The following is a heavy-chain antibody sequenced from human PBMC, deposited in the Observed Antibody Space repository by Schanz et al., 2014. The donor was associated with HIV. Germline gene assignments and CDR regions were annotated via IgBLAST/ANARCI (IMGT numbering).Heavy chain of an antibody. CDR1: GYTFSSYG. J-gene: IGHJ4*02. D-gene: IGHD3-22*01. V-gene: IGHV1-18*04. CDR2: ISAYNGNT. Sequence: QVQLVQSGAEVKKPGASVKVSCKASGYTFSSYGISWVRQAPGQGLEWMGWISAYNGNTNYAQNLQGRVTMTTDTFTSTAYMELRSRRSDETAVYYCARDSTDYYDSSGYQYWGQGTLVTVSS. CDR3: ARDSTDYYDSSGYQY.